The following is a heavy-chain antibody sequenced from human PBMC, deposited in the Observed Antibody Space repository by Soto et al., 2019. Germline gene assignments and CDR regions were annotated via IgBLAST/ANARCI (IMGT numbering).Heavy chain of an antibody. J-gene: IGHJ6*02. CDR2: IYYSGSA. Sequence: SETLSLTCTVSGDSVTSVSDYWSWIRQPPGKGLEWIGYIYYSGSADYNPSLGSRVTISIDTSKNQFSLKLTSVTAADTAVYYCARGVGFGYYYYHMDLWGQGTTGT. CDR1: GDSVTSVSDY. CDR3: ARGVGFGYYYYHMDL. V-gene: IGHV4-61*01. D-gene: IGHD3-10*01.